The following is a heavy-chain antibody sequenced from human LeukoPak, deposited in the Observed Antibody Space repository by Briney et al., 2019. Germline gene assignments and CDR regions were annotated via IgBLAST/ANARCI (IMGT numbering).Heavy chain of an antibody. CDR2: INPNSGFT. V-gene: IGHV1-2*02. J-gene: IGHJ4*02. CDR1: GYPFTGYY. Sequence: ASVKVSCKASGYPFTGYYLHWVRQAPGQGLEWMGWINPNSGFTNYAHKFQGRATMTRDTSISTAYMELSRLRSDDTAVYYCARLADCSSSSCRSFDYWGQGTLVTVSS. D-gene: IGHD2-2*01. CDR3: ARLADCSSSSCRSFDY.